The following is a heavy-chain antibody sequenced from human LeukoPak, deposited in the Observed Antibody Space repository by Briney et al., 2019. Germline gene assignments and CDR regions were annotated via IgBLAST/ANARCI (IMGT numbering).Heavy chain of an antibody. V-gene: IGHV3-23*01. J-gene: IGHJ6*02. CDR2: ISVSGDRT. D-gene: IGHD2-21*02. CDR1: GFTFSSYV. CDR3: AKGGDSGYYYTMDV. Sequence: GGSLRLSCAASGFTFSSYVMGWVRQAPGKGLEWVSDISVSGDRTYYADSVKGRFTISRDNSKNTAFLQMSSLRAEDTAAYYCAKGGDSGYYYTMDVWGQGTTVTVSS.